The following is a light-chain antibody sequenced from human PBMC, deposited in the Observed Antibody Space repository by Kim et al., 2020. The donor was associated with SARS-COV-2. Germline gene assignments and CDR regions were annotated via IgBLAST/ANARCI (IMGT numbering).Light chain of an antibody. CDR1: QDIGNY. J-gene: IGKJ1*01. CDR3: QQYNVLPRT. V-gene: IGKV1-9*01. Sequence: ASVGDRVTIPCRAIQDIGNYLVWYQQDPGKAPKLLNCGASALQAGVPSRFSGTGSKTEFTLTISSLQPEDFTTYSCQQYNVLPRTFGQGTKVDIK. CDR2: GAS.